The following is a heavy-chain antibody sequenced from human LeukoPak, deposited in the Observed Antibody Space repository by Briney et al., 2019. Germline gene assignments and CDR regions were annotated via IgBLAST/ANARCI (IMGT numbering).Heavy chain of an antibody. CDR2: IYHSGLI. D-gene: IGHD6-6*01. CDR3: ARDRSVGVLPAPPFDF. V-gene: IGHV4-38-2*02. CDR1: GYSISSGYY. Sequence: SETLSLTCTVSGYSISSGYYWGWIRQPPGKGLEWIANIYHSGLIYYNPSLKSRITISADTSKNQFSLTLTSVTAADTAVYYCARDRSVGVLPAPPFDFWGQGTLVTVSS. J-gene: IGHJ4*02.